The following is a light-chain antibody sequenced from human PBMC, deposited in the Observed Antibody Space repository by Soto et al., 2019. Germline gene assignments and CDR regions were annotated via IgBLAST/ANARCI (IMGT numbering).Light chain of an antibody. Sequence: EIVMTQSPATLSLSPGDRVTLSCRASQSVSSNLAWYQQKPGQAPRLLIYGASTRATGIPARFSGSGSGTEFTLTISSLQSEDFTVYNCQQYNNWPPITFGQGTRLEIK. CDR2: GAS. V-gene: IGKV3-15*01. CDR1: QSVSSN. CDR3: QQYNNWPPIT. J-gene: IGKJ5*01.